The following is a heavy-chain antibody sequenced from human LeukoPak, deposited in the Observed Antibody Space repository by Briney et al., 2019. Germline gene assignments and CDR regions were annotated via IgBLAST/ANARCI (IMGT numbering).Heavy chain of an antibody. CDR2: IKHSGST. CDR1: GGSFSGYY. Sequence: PSETLSLTCAVYGGSFSGYYWSWIRQPPGKGLEWIGEIKHSGSTNYNPSLKSRVTISVDTSKNQFSLKLSSVTAADTAVYYCARLGDYYDSSGRDYWGQGTLVTVSS. CDR3: ARLGDYYDSSGRDY. D-gene: IGHD3-22*01. V-gene: IGHV4-34*01. J-gene: IGHJ4*02.